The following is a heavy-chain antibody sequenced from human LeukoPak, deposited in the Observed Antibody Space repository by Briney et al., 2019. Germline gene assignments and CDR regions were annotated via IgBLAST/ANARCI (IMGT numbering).Heavy chain of an antibody. J-gene: IGHJ4*02. CDR2: IYSGGRT. CDR1: GFTVSSDY. D-gene: IGHD6-13*01. CDR3: ARHVSPYSSSWYAVRRGFDY. V-gene: IGHV3-66*04. Sequence: GGSLRLSCAASGFTVSSDYMSWVRQAPGKGLEWVSVIYSGGRTHYTDSVKGRFIISRDNSKNTLYLQMNSLRAEDTAVYYCARHVSPYSSSWYAVRRGFDYWGQGTLVTVSS.